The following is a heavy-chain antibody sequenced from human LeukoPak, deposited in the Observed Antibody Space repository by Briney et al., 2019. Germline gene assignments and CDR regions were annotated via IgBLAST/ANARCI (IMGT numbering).Heavy chain of an antibody. J-gene: IGHJ4*02. D-gene: IGHD3-10*01. CDR3: ATGRWFGEFAGSAFED. V-gene: IGHV3-7*01. CDR1: GIGFSNYW. Sequence: GGSLRLSCLGSGIGFSNYWMTWLRQAAGEGLEWVANIKEDGSVIYYADSVKGRLTISRDNAKNSVYLQMNSLRVEDTALYYCATGRWFGEFAGSAFEDWGQGTLVTVSS. CDR2: IKEDGSVI.